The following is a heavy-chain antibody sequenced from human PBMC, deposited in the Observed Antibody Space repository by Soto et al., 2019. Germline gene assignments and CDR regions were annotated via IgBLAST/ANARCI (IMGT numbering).Heavy chain of an antibody. D-gene: IGHD1-1*01. CDR1: GFTFSSYG. Sequence: QVQLVESGGGVVQPGRSLRLSCAASGFTFSSYGMHWVRQAPGKGLEWVAVIWYDGSNKNYADSVKGRFTISRDNSKNTLDLQMNSLRAEDTAVYYCARETIGTKAGDYWGQGTLVTVSS. J-gene: IGHJ4*02. CDR2: IWYDGSNK. V-gene: IGHV3-33*01. CDR3: ARETIGTKAGDY.